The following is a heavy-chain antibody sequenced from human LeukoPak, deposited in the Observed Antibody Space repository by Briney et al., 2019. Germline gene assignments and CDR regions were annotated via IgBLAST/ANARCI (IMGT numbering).Heavy chain of an antibody. V-gene: IGHV3-7*01. CDR3: ARVRKLRTRGVMDPLDY. J-gene: IGHJ4*02. D-gene: IGHD3-10*01. CDR2: IQQDGSEK. Sequence: PGGSLRLSCAASGFTFNYYWLTWVRQAPGKGLEWVANIQQDGSEKYYVDSVKGRFIISRDNAKNSLYRQMNSLRAEDTAVYYCARVRKLRTRGVMDPLDYWGQGTLVTVSS. CDR1: GFTFNYYW.